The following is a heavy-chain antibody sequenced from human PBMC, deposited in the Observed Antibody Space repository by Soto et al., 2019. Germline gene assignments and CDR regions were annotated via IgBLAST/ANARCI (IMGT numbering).Heavy chain of an antibody. CDR3: AREGVVVTPIPYYYGMDV. V-gene: IGHV1-18*01. CDR1: GYTFTSYG. J-gene: IGHJ6*02. D-gene: IGHD2-21*02. Sequence: ASVKVSCKASGYTFTSYGISWVRQAPGQGLEWMGWISAYNGNTNYAQKLQGRVTMTTDTSTSTAYMELRSLRSDDTAVYYCAREGVVVTPIPYYYGMDVWGQGTTVTVSS. CDR2: ISAYNGNT.